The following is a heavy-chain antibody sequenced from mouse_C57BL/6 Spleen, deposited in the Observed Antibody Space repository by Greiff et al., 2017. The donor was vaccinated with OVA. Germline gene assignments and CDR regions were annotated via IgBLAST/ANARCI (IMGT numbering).Heavy chain of an antibody. Sequence: EVQVVESGAGLVKPGGSLKLSCAASGFTFSDYGMHWVRQAPEKGLEWVAYISSGSSTIYYAATVKGRFTISRDNAKNTLFLQMTRLRSEDTAMYYCARDLTGTFWYFDVWGTGTTVTVSS. CDR1: GFTFSDYG. J-gene: IGHJ1*03. D-gene: IGHD4-1*01. CDR2: ISSGSSTI. V-gene: IGHV5-17*01. CDR3: ARDLTGTFWYFDV.